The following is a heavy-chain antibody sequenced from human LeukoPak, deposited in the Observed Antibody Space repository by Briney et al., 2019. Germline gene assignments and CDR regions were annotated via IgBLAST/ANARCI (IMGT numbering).Heavy chain of an antibody. V-gene: IGHV3-23*01. Sequence: GGSLRLSCAASGFTFSSYAMSWVRQAPGKGLEWVSAISGSGGSTYYADSVKGRFTISRDNSKNTLYLQMNSLRAEDTAVYYCAKASEGRIWFEELPSFDYWGQGTLVTVSS. CDR3: AKASEGRIWFEELPSFDY. CDR1: GFTFSSYA. J-gene: IGHJ4*02. CDR2: ISGSGGST. D-gene: IGHD3-10*01.